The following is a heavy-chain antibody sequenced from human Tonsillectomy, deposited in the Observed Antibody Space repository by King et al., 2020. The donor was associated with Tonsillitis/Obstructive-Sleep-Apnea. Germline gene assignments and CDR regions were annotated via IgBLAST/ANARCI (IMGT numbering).Heavy chain of an antibody. V-gene: IGHV4-34*01. CDR3: ARGECYCSSTSCYCYVDY. CDR2: INHSGST. D-gene: IGHD2-2*01. CDR1: DGSFSGYH. Sequence: VQLQQWGAGLLKPSETLSLTCAVYDGSFSGYHWTWIRQPPGKGLEWIGEINHSGSTNYNPSLKSRVPISVDTSKNQFSLTLSSVTAADTAGYYRARGECYCSSTSCYCYVDYWGQGTLVTVSS. J-gene: IGHJ4*02.